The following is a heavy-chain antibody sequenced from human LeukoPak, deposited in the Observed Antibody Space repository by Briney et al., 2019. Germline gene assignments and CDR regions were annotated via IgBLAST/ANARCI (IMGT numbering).Heavy chain of an antibody. V-gene: IGHV4-34*01. CDR2: INHSGST. Sequence: SETLSLTCAVYGGSFSGYYWSWIRQPPGKGLEWIGEINHSGSTNYNPSLKSRVTISVDTSKNQFSLKLSSVTAADTAVYYFARGFGGDNDIWGQGTMVTVSS. D-gene: IGHD3-10*01. CDR3: ARGFGGDNDI. J-gene: IGHJ3*02. CDR1: GGSFSGYY.